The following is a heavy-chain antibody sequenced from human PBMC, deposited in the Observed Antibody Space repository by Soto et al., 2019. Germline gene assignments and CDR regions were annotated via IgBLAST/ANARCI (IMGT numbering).Heavy chain of an antibody. V-gene: IGHV4-4*02. CDR2: VFHTGTT. Sequence: QVQLQESGPGLVKPSGTLSLTCAVSGDSVSSPYYWCWVRQPPGKGLEWIGEVFHTGTTSYNPSLRSRVTISMDKSLNQFSLDLSSVTAADTAVYYGARSAGWYAVHSWGPGTLVLVSS. D-gene: IGHD6-19*01. CDR3: ARSAGWYAVHS. CDR1: GDSVSSPYY. J-gene: IGHJ4*02.